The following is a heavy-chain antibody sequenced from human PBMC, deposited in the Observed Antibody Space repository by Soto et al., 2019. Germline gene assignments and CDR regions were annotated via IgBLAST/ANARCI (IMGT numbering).Heavy chain of an antibody. J-gene: IGHJ6*02. CDR2: IIPIFGTA. CDR1: GGTFSSYA. V-gene: IGHV1-69*01. D-gene: IGHD6-13*01. CDR3: ARGGRGAAGNELWGMDV. Sequence: QVQLVQSGAEVKKPGSSVKVSCKASGGTFSSYAISWVRQAPGQGLEWMGGIIPIFGTANYAQKFQGRVTITPEESPGPGYNGLGSLRTEGTGVYYLARGGRGAAGNELWGMDVWGQGTTVTVSS.